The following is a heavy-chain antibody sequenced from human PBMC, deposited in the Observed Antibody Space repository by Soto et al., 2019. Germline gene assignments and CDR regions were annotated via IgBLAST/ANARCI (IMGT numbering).Heavy chain of an antibody. CDR1: GYTFTSYA. V-gene: IGHV1-18*01. Sequence: QVQLVQSGAEVRKPGASVKVSCKASGYTFTSYAISWVRQAPGQGLEWMGWISAYNGNTNYAQKLQGKVTMTTDTSTSTAYMELRSLRYDDTAVYYCGGRSGGSHYYSMDVWGQGTTVTVSS. CDR2: ISAYNGNT. CDR3: GGRSGGSHYYSMDV. J-gene: IGHJ6*02. D-gene: IGHD2-15*01.